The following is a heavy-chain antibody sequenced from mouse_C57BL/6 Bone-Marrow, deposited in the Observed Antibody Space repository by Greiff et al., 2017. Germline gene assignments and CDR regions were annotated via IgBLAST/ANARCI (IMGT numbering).Heavy chain of an antibody. V-gene: IGHV1-81*01. CDR2: IYPRSGNT. D-gene: IGHD1-1*01. J-gene: IGHJ2*01. Sequence: VQLQQSGAELARPGASVKLSCKASGYTFTSSGISWVKQRTGQGLEWIGEIYPRSGNTYYNEKFKGKATLTADKSSSTAYMELRSLTSEDAAVYFCARILYYYGSRDYWGQGTTLTVSS. CDR3: ARILYYYGSRDY. CDR1: GYTFTSSG.